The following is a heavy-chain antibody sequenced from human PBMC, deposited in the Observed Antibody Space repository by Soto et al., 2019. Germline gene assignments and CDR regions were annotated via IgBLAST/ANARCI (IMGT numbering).Heavy chain of an antibody. CDR3: ARTGDLTSPLFNWFDP. D-gene: IGHD3-3*01. CDR1: GGSITSYY. CDR2: IYHSGNT. J-gene: IGHJ5*02. Sequence: SETLSLTCSVSGGSITSYYWNWIRQPPGKGLEWIAFIYHSGNTNYNPSLKSRVAISLDTSKNQFSLKLSSVTAADTAVYYCARTGDLTSPLFNWFDPWGQGTLVTVSS. V-gene: IGHV4-59*08.